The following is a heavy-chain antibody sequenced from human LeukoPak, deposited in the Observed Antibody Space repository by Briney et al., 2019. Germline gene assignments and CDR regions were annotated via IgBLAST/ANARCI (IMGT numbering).Heavy chain of an antibody. CDR1: GGTFSSYA. J-gene: IGHJ4*02. CDR3: AREGSSGRAFDY. Sequence: SVKVSCKASGGTFSSYAISWVRQAPGQGLEWMGGIIPIFGTANYAQKFQGRVTITADEPTSTAYMELSSLRSEDTAVYYCAREGSSGRAFDYWGQGTLVTVSS. CDR2: IIPIFGTA. D-gene: IGHD6-19*01. V-gene: IGHV1-69*13.